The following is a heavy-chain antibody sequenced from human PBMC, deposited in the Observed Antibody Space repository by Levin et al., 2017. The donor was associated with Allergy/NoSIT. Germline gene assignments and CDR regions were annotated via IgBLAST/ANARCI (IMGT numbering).Heavy chain of an antibody. CDR2: ISVSGAST. Sequence: GGSLRLSCAASGFTFSNYAMRWVRQAPGKGLEWVSSISVSGASTDYADSVKGRFTVSRDNSKNTLFLQMNSLRAEDTAIYYCAKRHCSGASCYPRDMDVWGQGTTVTVSS. CDR1: GFTFSNYA. CDR3: AKRHCSGASCYPRDMDV. D-gene: IGHD2-15*01. J-gene: IGHJ6*01. V-gene: IGHV3-23*01.